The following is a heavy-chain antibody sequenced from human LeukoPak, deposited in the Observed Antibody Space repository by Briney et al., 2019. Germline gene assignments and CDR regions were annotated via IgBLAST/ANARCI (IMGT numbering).Heavy chain of an antibody. CDR2: IDPSDSYT. J-gene: IGHJ4*02. Sequence: GESLKISCKGSGYSFTTYWITWVRQMPGKGLEWMGRIDPSDSYTKNSPSFQGHVSISADKSISTAYLQWNSLKASDTAMYYCGRLDMTRGVFIDYWGQGTLVTVSS. V-gene: IGHV5-10-1*01. CDR1: GYSFTTYW. CDR3: GRLDMTRGVFIDY. D-gene: IGHD3-10*01.